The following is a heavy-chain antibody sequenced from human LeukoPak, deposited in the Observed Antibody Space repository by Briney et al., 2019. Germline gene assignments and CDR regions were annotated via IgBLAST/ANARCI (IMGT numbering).Heavy chain of an antibody. D-gene: IGHD6-13*01. V-gene: IGHV3-48*01. J-gene: IGHJ5*02. CDR1: GFTFNTYS. CDR3: ARDYSSSRDWWFDP. CDR2: ITSSSSSI. Sequence: GGSLRLSCAASGFTFNTYSMDWVRQAPGKGLEWVSYITSSSSSIYYADSVKGRFTISRDNAKNSLYLQMNSLRAEDTAVYYCARDYSSSRDWWFDPWGQGTLVTVSS.